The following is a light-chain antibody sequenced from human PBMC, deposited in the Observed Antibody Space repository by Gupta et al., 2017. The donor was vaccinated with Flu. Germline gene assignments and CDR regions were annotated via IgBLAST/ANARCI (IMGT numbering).Light chain of an antibody. Sequence: GSPGQSITISCTGTSSDVGGYNYVSWYQQHPGKAPKLMIYEVSNRPSGVSNRFSGSKSGNTASLTISGLQAEDEADYYCSSYTSSSTRVFGGGTKLTVL. CDR2: EVS. CDR1: SSDVGGYNY. V-gene: IGLV2-14*01. J-gene: IGLJ3*02. CDR3: SSYTSSSTRV.